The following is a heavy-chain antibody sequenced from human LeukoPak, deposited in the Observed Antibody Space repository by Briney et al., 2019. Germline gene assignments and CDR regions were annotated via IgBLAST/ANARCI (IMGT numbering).Heavy chain of an antibody. D-gene: IGHD6-13*01. CDR1: GGTFSSYD. CDR2: IIPIFGTA. CDR3: AREGGSSWYLDY. V-gene: IGHV1-69*13. J-gene: IGHJ4*02. Sequence: SVKVSCKASGGTFSSYDISWVRQAPGQGLEWMGGIIPIFGTANYAQKFQGRVTITADESTSTAYMELSSLRSEDAAVYYCAREGGSSWYLDYWGQGTLVTVSS.